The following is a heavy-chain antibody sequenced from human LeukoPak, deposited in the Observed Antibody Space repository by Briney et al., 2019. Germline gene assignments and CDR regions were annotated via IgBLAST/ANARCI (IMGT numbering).Heavy chain of an antibody. Sequence: SETLSLTCTVSGGSISSYYWSWIRQPPGKGLEWIGYIYYSGSTIYNPSLKSRVTISVDTSKNQFSLKLSSVTAADTAVYYCARLYRATDAFDIWGQGTMVTVSS. CDR2: IYYSGST. J-gene: IGHJ3*02. D-gene: IGHD1-26*01. CDR1: GGSISSYY. V-gene: IGHV4-59*08. CDR3: ARLYRATDAFDI.